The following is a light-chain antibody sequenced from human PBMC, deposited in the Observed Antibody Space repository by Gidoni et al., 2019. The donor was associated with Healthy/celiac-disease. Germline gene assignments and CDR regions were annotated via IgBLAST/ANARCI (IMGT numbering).Light chain of an antibody. Sequence: DIVMTQSPDSLAVSLGERATINCKSSQSVLYSSNNKNYLAWYQQKQGQPPKLLIFWASTRESGVPVRFSCIGSGTDFTLTISSLQAEDVAVYYCQQYYSTPPTFGQGTKLEIK. J-gene: IGKJ2*01. CDR1: QSVLYSSNNKNY. V-gene: IGKV4-1*01. CDR3: QQYYSTPPT. CDR2: WAS.